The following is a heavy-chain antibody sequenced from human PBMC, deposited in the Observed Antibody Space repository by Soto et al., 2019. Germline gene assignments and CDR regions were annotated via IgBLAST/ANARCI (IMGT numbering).Heavy chain of an antibody. V-gene: IGHV3-23*01. Sequence: PGGSLRLSCAASGFTSGTYGMTWVRQAPGKGLEWVSGISDRGDTTHYADSVKGRFTISRDTSKNTLYLQLNTLRADDTAVYYCAKDKPGTTSFDYWGQGTLVTVSS. CDR3: AKDKPGTTSFDY. CDR2: ISDRGDTT. J-gene: IGHJ4*02. CDR1: GFTSGTYG. D-gene: IGHD1-1*01.